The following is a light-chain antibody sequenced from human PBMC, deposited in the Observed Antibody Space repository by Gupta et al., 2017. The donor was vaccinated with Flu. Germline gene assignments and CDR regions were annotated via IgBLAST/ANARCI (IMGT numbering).Light chain of an antibody. J-gene: IGLJ1*01. CDR3: SSYTSGSTFYV. CDR2: DVT. Sequence: QSALTQPASVSGSPGQSITISCPGTSSDVGRSDSVSWYQQHPDKAPNLIIYDVTKRPSGVSSRFSGSKSGNTASLTISGLQAEDETHYYCSSYTSGSTFYVFGTGTKVTVL. V-gene: IGLV2-14*03. CDR1: SSDVGRSDS.